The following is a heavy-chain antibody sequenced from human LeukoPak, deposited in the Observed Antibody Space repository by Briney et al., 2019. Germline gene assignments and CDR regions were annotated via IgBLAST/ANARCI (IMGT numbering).Heavy chain of an antibody. CDR3: ARWDMVRGVILALGY. CDR2: IYYTGST. V-gene: IGHV4-31*03. J-gene: IGHJ4*02. CDR1: GVSINSGGYY. D-gene: IGHD3-10*01. Sequence: PSETLSLTCTVSGVSINSGGYYWSWIRQHPGKGLEWIGYIYYTGSTYYNPSLKSRVTISVDTSKNQFSLKLSSVTAADTAVYYCARWDMVRGVILALGYWGQGTLVTVSS.